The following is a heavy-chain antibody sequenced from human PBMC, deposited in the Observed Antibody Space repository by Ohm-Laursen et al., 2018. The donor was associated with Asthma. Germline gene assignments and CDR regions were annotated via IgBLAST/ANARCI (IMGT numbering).Heavy chain of an antibody. CDR1: GFTVSSNY. J-gene: IGHJ5*02. CDR2: IYSGGST. CDR3: ARAVEYYDSSGYYLNWFDP. Sequence: SLRLSCAASGFTVSSNYMSWVRQAPGKGLEWVSVIYSGGSTYHADPVKGRFTISRDNSKNTLYLQMNSLRAEDTAVYYCARAVEYYDSSGYYLNWFDPWGQGTLVTVSS. V-gene: IGHV3-53*01. D-gene: IGHD3-22*01.